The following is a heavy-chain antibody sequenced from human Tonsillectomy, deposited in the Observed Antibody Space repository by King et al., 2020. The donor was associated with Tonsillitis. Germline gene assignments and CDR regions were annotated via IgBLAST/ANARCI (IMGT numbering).Heavy chain of an antibody. CDR2: ITGSGGST. Sequence: VQLVQSGGGLVQPGGSLRLSCAASGITFNSYAMNWVRQAPGKGLEWVSSITGSGGSTYYADSVQGRFTISRDNSKNTLYLQMSSLRAEDTAVYFCVQGSRAGSRYYFDYWGQGTLVTVSS. V-gene: IGHV3-23*04. CDR1: GITFNSYA. J-gene: IGHJ4*02. CDR3: VQGSRAGSRYYFDY. D-gene: IGHD2-15*01.